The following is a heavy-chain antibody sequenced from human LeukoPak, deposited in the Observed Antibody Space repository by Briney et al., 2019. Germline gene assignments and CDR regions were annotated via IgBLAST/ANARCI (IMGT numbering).Heavy chain of an antibody. D-gene: IGHD1-26*01. CDR1: GYTFTSYG. CDR2: ISAYNGHT. J-gene: IGHJ4*02. CDR3: ARYSGSYEIDF. Sequence: ASVTVSCKASGYTFTSYGISWVRQAPGQGLEWMGWISAYNGHTNFAQKLQGRVTVTTDTSTSTAYMELRSLRSDDTAVYYCARYSGSYEIDFWGQGTLVTVSS. V-gene: IGHV1-18*01.